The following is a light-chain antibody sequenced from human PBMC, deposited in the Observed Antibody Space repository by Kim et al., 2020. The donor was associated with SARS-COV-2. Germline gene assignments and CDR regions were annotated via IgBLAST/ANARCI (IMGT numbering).Light chain of an antibody. CDR1: QIIDTW. V-gene: IGKV1-5*01. CDR3: QQYDSFPWT. J-gene: IGKJ1*01. Sequence: AFVGDRVPITCRASQIIDTWLAWYQQKPGKAPKILIFDASNLKSGVPSRFGGSGAGTTFLLTVSNLQPDDLGTYYGQQYDSFPWTFGQGTKVDIK. CDR2: DAS.